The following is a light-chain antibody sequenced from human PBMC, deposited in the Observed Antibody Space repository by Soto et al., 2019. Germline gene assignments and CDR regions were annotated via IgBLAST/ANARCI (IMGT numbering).Light chain of an antibody. J-gene: IGKJ3*01. CDR1: QSVSSTI. Sequence: EIVLTQSPGTLSLSPGQRDTLSCRASQSVSSTILAWYQQRPRQPPRLLIYATSSRAAGIPDRFSGSGSGTDFRLTISRLEPEDFAEYYCQQYGNSPRLTFGPGTKVDLK. CDR3: QQYGNSPRLT. CDR2: ATS. V-gene: IGKV3-20*01.